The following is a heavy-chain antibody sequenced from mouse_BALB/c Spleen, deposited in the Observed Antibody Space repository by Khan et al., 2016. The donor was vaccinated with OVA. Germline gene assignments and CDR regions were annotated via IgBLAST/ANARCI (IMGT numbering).Heavy chain of an antibody. V-gene: IGHV3-2*02. Sequence: EVQLQESGPGLVKPSQSLSLTCTVTAYSITSGYGWNWIRQFPGNKLEWMGYISYSGSTTYNPSLKSRISITRDTSKNQFFLQLNSVTTEDTATYYCARTARIKYWGQGTTLTVSS. CDR3: ARTARIKY. D-gene: IGHD1-2*01. J-gene: IGHJ2*01. CDR2: ISYSGST. CDR1: AYSITSGYG.